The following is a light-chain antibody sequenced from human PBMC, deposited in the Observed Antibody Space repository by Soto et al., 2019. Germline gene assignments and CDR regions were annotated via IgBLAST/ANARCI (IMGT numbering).Light chain of an antibody. CDR3: QQYNSYLRT. V-gene: IGKV1-5*03. CDR2: KAS. J-gene: IGKJ1*01. CDR1: KSISSW. Sequence: DIKMNKSLSTLSASIRERVTITSRASKSISSWLAWYQQKPGKAPKLLIYKASSIESGVPARFSGSGSGTEFTLTISSLQPDDFATYYCQQYNSYLRTFGQGTKVDI.